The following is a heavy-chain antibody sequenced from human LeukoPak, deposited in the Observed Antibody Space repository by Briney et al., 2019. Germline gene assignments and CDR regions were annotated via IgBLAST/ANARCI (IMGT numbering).Heavy chain of an antibody. J-gene: IGHJ6*02. CDR1: GYTFTSYG. CDR3: ARDLPTRPYYYDSSGYYTYYYYGMDV. CDR2: ISAYNGNT. D-gene: IGHD3-22*01. Sequence: GASVKVSCKASGYTFTSYGISWVRQAPGQGLEWMGWISAYNGNTNYAQKLQGRVTMTTDTSTSTAYMELRSLRSDDTAVYYCARDLPTRPYYYDSSGYYTYYYYGMDVWGQGTTVTVSS. V-gene: IGHV1-18*01.